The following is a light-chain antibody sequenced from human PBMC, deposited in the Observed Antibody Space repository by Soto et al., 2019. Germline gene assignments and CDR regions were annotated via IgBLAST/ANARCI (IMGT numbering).Light chain of an antibody. V-gene: IGLV2-14*01. J-gene: IGLJ2*01. CDR1: SSDIGGYNY. CDR2: DVS. Sequence: QSALTQPASVSGSPGQSITISCTGTSSDIGGYNYVSWYQQHPGKAPKLMIYDVSNRPSGVSNRFSGSKSGNTASLTISGLQAEYEADYYCSSQAVSSTLVFGGGTKVTVL. CDR3: SSQAVSSTLV.